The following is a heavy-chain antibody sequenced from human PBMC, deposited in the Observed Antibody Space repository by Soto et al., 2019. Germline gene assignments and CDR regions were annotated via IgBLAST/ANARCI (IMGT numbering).Heavy chain of an antibody. CDR3: ARRGPGTYFDH. D-gene: IGHD6-13*01. V-gene: IGHV3-23*01. CDR1: GFTFRSYA. Sequence: GGSLRLSCAASGFTFRSYAMNWVRQAPGKGLEWVSVISGSGGSTYYADSVKGRFTISRDNSKNTLSLQMNSLRAEDTAVYYCARRGPGTYFDHWGQGTSVTVSS. J-gene: IGHJ4*02. CDR2: ISGSGGST.